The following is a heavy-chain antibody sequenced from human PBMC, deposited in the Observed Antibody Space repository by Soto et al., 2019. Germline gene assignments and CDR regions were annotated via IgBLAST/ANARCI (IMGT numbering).Heavy chain of an antibody. D-gene: IGHD2-15*01. Sequence: GGSLRLSCAASGFTFSSYWMSWVRQAPGKGLEWVANIKQDGSEKYYVDSVKGRFTISRDNAKNSLYLQMNSLRAEDTAVYYCASGIYVVVVPDAFDIWGQGTMVTVSS. V-gene: IGHV3-7*05. CDR3: ASGIYVVVVPDAFDI. CDR1: GFTFSSYW. CDR2: IKQDGSEK. J-gene: IGHJ3*02.